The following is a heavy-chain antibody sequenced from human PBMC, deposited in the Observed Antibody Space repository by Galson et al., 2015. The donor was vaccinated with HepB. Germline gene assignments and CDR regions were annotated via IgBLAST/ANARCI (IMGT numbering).Heavy chain of an antibody. Sequence: QSGAEVKKPGESLKISCKGSGYSFTSHWIGWVRQMPGKGLECMGIIYPGDPEIRYSPSFQGQVTLSADKSTNTAYLQWSSLKASDTAMYYCARLGHEGYHYYGMDVWGQGTTVTVSS. J-gene: IGHJ6*02. CDR2: IYPGDPEI. D-gene: IGHD2-2*01. CDR1: GYSFTSHW. V-gene: IGHV5-51*01. CDR3: ARLGHEGYHYYGMDV.